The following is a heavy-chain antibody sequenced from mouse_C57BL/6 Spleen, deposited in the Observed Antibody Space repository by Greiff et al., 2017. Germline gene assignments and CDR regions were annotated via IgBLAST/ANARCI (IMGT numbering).Heavy chain of an antibody. CDR3: ARCGTGTFYFDY. V-gene: IGHV1-59*01. J-gene: IGHJ2*01. Sequence: VQLQQPGAELVRPGTSVKLSCKASGYTFTSYWMHWVKQRPGQGLEWIGVIDPSDSYTNYNQKFKGKATLTVDTSSSTAYMQLSSLTSEDSAVYYCARCGTGTFYFDYWGQGTTLTVSS. D-gene: IGHD4-1*01. CDR2: IDPSDSYT. CDR1: GYTFTSYW.